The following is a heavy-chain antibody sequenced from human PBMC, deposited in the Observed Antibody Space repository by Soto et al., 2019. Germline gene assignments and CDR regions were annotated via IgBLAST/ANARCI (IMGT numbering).Heavy chain of an antibody. Sequence: EVQVLESGGGWVQPGGSWRLSCEGSGLTVSSHAMPWFPKAPGKGPKWVSTITADGGTYYADSVKGRFAMSRDTSESTLYLQMNSLGAEDTAAYYCAPHVSCSGGSCQYDAFAIRGQGTMVTVSS. CDR1: GLTVSSHA. CDR2: ITADGGT. D-gene: IGHD2-15*01. CDR3: APHVSCSGGSCQYDAFAI. V-gene: IGHV3-23*01. J-gene: IGHJ3*02.